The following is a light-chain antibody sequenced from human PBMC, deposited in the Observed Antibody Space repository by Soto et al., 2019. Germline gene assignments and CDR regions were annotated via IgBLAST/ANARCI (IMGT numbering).Light chain of an antibody. J-gene: IGKJ1*01. CDR2: GAS. V-gene: IGKV3-20*01. Sequence: WTQSTSTLPLSPGERAPLSCRASQSFNSIYLAWYQQKPGQAPRLLIYGASSRATGIPDRFSGSGSGTDFTLTISRLEPEDFAVYYCHQYDSWTFGQGSKV. CDR3: HQYDSWT. CDR1: QSFNSIY.